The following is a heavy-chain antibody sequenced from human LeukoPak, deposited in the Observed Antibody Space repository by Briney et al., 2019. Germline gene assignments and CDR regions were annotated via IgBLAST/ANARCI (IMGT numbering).Heavy chain of an antibody. CDR1: GYTFTSYY. CDR2: INPSSDTT. V-gene: IGHV1-46*01. D-gene: IGHD6-19*01. Sequence: ASVKVSCKASGYTFTSYYIHWVRQAPGQGLEWMGIINPSSDTTNYAQKFQGRVTMTRDTSTSTVYMELSSLRSDDTAVYYCARDPTAGTDLDYWGQGTLVTVSS. J-gene: IGHJ4*02. CDR3: ARDPTAGTDLDY.